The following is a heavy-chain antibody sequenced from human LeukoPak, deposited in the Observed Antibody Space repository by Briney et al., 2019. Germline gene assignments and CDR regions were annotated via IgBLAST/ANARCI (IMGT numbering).Heavy chain of an antibody. CDR1: GFTFISYD. CDR3: SRGRLFGDY. CDR2: ISGSGGSI. D-gene: IGHD2-21*02. Sequence: PGGSLRLSCAASGFTFISYDMNWVRRAPGKGLEWVSYISGSGGSIYYTDSVKGRFTISRDNAKNSLYLQMNNLRAEDTAVYYCSRGRLFGDYWGQGALVTVSS. J-gene: IGHJ4*02. V-gene: IGHV3-48*03.